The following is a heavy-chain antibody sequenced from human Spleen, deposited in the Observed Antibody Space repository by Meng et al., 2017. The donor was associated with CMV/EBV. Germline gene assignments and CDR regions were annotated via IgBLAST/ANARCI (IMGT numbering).Heavy chain of an antibody. Sequence: GESLKISCAASGFTFSSYWMHWVRQAPGKGLVWVSRINSDGSSTSYADSVKGRFTISRDNAKNTLYLQMNSLRAEDTAVYYCAGSYDFWSGYIDYWGQGTLVTVSS. V-gene: IGHV3-74*01. J-gene: IGHJ4*02. CDR1: GFTFSSYW. CDR3: AGSYDFWSGYIDY. D-gene: IGHD3-3*01. CDR2: INSDGSST.